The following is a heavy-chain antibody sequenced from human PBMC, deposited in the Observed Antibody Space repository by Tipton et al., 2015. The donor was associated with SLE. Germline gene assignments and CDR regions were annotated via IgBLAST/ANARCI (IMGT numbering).Heavy chain of an antibody. V-gene: IGHV3-48*01. CDR3: ARGVDYYDFWSGYGELRYFDY. CDR1: GFTFSSYS. Sequence: SLRLSCSASGFTFSSYSMNWVRQAPGKGLEWVSYISSSRSTIYYADSVKGRFTISRDNAKNSLYLQMNSLRAEDTAVYYCARGVDYYDFWSGYGELRYFDYWGQGTLVTVSS. CDR2: ISSSRSTI. J-gene: IGHJ4*02. D-gene: IGHD3-3*01.